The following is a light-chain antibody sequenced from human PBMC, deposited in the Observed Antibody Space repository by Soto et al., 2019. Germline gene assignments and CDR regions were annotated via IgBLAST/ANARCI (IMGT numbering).Light chain of an antibody. CDR3: QQYNNLPPKIT. CDR2: GAS. CDR1: QSVSSN. J-gene: IGKJ5*01. V-gene: IGKV3-15*01. Sequence: EIVMTQSPATLSVSPGERATLSCRASQSVSSNLAWYQQKPGQAPRLLIYGASTRATGIPARFSGSGSGTEFTRTISSLQSEDFAVYYCQQYNNLPPKITFGQGTRLEIK.